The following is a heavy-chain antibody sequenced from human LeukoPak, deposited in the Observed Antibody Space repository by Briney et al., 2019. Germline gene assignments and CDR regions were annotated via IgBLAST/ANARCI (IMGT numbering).Heavy chain of an antibody. Sequence: PSETLSLTCTVSGGSISSNSYYWGWIRRPPGKGLEWIGSIYYSGTTYYNPSLKSRVTISVDTSKNQFSLKLSSVSAVDTAVYYCARSRDGYNYFFDHWGQGTLVTVSS. D-gene: IGHD5-24*01. V-gene: IGHV4-39*07. J-gene: IGHJ4*02. CDR2: IYYSGTT. CDR3: ARSRDGYNYFFDH. CDR1: GGSISSNSYY.